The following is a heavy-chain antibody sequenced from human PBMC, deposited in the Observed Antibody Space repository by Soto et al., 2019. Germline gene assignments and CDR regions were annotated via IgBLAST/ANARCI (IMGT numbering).Heavy chain of an antibody. CDR2: IFPLLAMV. D-gene: IGHD6-19*01. CDR1: GGDLTNSG. CDR3: AKGDGTGFKS. V-gene: IGHV1-69*04. Sequence: QVHLVQSGAEMKKPGSSVKVSCKVSGGDLTNSGISWVRQAPGQGLEWMGGIFPLLAMVDYSQKFQGRVTITADESTNTAYVDLGSLKSADTAVYYCAKGDGTGFKSWGQGTLVIVSS. J-gene: IGHJ4*02.